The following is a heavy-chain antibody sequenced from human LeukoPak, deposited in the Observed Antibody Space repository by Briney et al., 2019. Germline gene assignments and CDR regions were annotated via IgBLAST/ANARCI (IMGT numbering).Heavy chain of an antibody. J-gene: IGHJ3*02. Sequence: GGSLRLSCAASGFSFSTYAISWVRQAPGKGLEWVPCISTTSSYIFYADSVRGRFTISRDNAKNSLYLQMDSLRAEDTAVYYCARGGIITSYAFEIWGQGTMVTVSS. CDR2: ISTTSSYI. CDR3: ARGGIITSYAFEI. V-gene: IGHV3-21*01. CDR1: GFSFSTYA. D-gene: IGHD1-26*01.